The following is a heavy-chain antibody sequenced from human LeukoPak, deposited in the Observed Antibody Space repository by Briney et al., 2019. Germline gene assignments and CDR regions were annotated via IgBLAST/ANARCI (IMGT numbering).Heavy chain of an antibody. CDR3: ATDPGYSYAYLA. V-gene: IGHV1-24*01. CDR2: FDPEDGET. D-gene: IGHD5-18*01. J-gene: IGHJ5*02. Sequence: ASVKVSCKFSGYTLAELSMHWVRQAPGKGLEWMGGFDPEDGETIYAQKFQGRVTMTEDTSTDTAYMELSSLRSEDTAVYYCATDPGYSYAYLAWGQGTLVTVSS. CDR1: GYTLAELS.